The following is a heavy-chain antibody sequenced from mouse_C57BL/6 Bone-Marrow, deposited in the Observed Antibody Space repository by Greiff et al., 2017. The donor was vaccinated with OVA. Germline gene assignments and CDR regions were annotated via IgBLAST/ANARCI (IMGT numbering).Heavy chain of an antibody. V-gene: IGHV5-15*01. D-gene: IGHD1-1*01. CDR3: ARHGYYGSSYWYFDV. J-gene: IGHJ1*03. CDR1: GFTFSDYG. Sequence: EVQGVESGGGLVQPGGSLKLSCAASGFTFSDYGMAWVRQAPRKGPEWVAFISTLAYSIYYADTVTGRFTISRENAKNTLYLEMSSLRSEDTAMYYCARHGYYGSSYWYFDVWGTGTTVTVSS. CDR2: ISTLAYSI.